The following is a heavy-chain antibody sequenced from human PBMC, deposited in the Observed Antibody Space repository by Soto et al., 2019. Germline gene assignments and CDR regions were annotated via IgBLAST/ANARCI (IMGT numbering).Heavy chain of an antibody. V-gene: IGHV4-59*12. CDR1: GGSISSYY. CDR2: IYYSGST. J-gene: IGHJ4*02. CDR3: ARAPLYTDY. D-gene: IGHD2-2*02. Sequence: PSETLSLTCTVSGGSISSYYWSWIRQPPGKGLEWIGYIYYSGSTNYNPSLKSRVTISVDTSKNQFSLKLSSVTAADTAVYYCARAPLYTDYWGQGTLVTVSS.